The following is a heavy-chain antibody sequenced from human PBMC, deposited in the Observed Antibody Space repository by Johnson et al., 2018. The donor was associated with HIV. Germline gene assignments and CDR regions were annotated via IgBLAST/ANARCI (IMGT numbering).Heavy chain of an antibody. CDR3: AREWEIIGSAVDI. CDR1: GFMFGDYV. Sequence: VQLVESGGGLVQPGRSLRLSCTASGFMFGDYVMNWFRRAPGKGLEWVGFIRSKAYGGTTDYAASVKGRFNISRDDSKSVAYLQMSSLRSEDTAVYFCAREWEIIGSAVDIWGQGTMVSVSS. J-gene: IGHJ3*02. D-gene: IGHD1-26*01. V-gene: IGHV3-49*03. CDR2: IRSKAYGGTT.